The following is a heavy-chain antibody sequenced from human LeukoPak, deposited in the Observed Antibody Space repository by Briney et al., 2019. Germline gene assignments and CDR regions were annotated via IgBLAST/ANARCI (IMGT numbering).Heavy chain of an antibody. Sequence: PGGSLRLSCAASGFTFSSYGMHWVRQAPGKGLEWVAVISYDGSNKYYADSVKGRFTISRDNSKNTLYLQMNSLRAEDTAVYYCAKEGYYASGSYFYFDYWGQGTLVTVSS. CDR1: GFTFSSYG. D-gene: IGHD3-10*01. V-gene: IGHV3-30*18. CDR3: AKEGYYASGSYFYFDY. J-gene: IGHJ4*02. CDR2: ISYDGSNK.